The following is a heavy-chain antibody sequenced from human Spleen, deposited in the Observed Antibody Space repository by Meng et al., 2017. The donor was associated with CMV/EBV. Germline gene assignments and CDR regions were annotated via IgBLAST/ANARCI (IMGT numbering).Heavy chain of an antibody. CDR1: GSIFSSYA. J-gene: IGHJ4*02. D-gene: IGHD3-10*01. Sequence: GGSLRLSCADSGSIFSSYAMHWVRQAPGKGLEWVALISYDGDDKYYADSVKGRFTISRDNSKNILYLQMHSLRPEDTAVYYCAREGPYGSGKYSPEGYWGQGTLVTVSS. CDR2: ISYDGDDK. V-gene: IGHV3-30*04. CDR3: AREGPYGSGKYSPEGY.